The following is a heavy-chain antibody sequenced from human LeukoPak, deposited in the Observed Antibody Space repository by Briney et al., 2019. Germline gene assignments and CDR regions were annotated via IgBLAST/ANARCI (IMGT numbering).Heavy chain of an antibody. CDR2: ISYDGSNK. J-gene: IGHJ4*02. V-gene: IGHV3-30*18. Sequence: PGRSLRLSCAASGFTFSSYGMHWVRQAPGKGLEWVAVISYDGSNKYYTDSVRGRFTISRDNSKNTLYLQMNSLRAEDTAVYYCAKASASGWTVGYYFDYWGQGTLVTASS. CDR1: GFTFSSYG. D-gene: IGHD6-19*01. CDR3: AKASASGWTVGYYFDY.